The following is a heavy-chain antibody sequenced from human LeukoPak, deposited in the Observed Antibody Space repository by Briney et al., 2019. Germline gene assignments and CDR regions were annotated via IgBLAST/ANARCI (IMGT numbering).Heavy chain of an antibody. Sequence: NSSETLSPTCTVSGGSISSYYWSWIRQPPGKGLEWIGYIYYSGSTNYNPSLKSRVTISVDTSKNQFSLKLSSVTAADTAVYYCARGEYDYVWGSYRGIDYWGQGTLVTVSS. J-gene: IGHJ4*02. CDR3: ARGEYDYVWGSYRGIDY. D-gene: IGHD3-16*02. CDR2: IYYSGST. CDR1: GGSISSYY. V-gene: IGHV4-59*08.